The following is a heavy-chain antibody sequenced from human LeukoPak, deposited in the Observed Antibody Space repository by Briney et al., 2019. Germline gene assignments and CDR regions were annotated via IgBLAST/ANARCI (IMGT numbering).Heavy chain of an antibody. Sequence: GESLKISCKGSGYSFTSYWIGWVRQMPGKGLEWMGIIYPGDPDTRYSPSFQGQVTISADKSISNAYLQWSSLKASDTAMYYCARHPYSSGWYNRAFDIWGQGTMVTVSS. CDR2: IYPGDPDT. D-gene: IGHD6-19*01. J-gene: IGHJ3*02. V-gene: IGHV5-51*01. CDR1: GYSFTSYW. CDR3: ARHPYSSGWYNRAFDI.